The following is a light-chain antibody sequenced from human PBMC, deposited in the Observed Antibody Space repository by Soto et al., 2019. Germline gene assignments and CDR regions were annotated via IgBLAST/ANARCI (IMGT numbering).Light chain of an antibody. J-gene: IGLJ1*01. V-gene: IGLV2-14*01. CDR3: GSFSSTSTLYV. Sequence: QSVLTQPASVSGSPGQSITISCTGTTSDIGGYKYVSWYQHYPGKAPKLMIYEVSSRPSGVSNRFSGSKYGNTASLTISGLQAEDEADYFCGSFSSTSTLYVFGSGTSSPS. CDR2: EVS. CDR1: TSDIGGYKY.